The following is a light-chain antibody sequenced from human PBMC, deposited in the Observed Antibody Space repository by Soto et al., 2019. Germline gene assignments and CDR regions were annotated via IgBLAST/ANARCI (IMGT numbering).Light chain of an antibody. Sequence: DMQMTQSPSSLSASVGDRVTITCRASQSIINCLNWYQQKPGRAPKLLIYASSTLQSGVPSRFSGSGSGTDFTLTISSLEAEDIATYYCQQSYSFPYTFGQGTKLEIK. V-gene: IGKV1-39*01. J-gene: IGKJ2*01. CDR3: QQSYSFPYT. CDR1: QSIINC. CDR2: ASS.